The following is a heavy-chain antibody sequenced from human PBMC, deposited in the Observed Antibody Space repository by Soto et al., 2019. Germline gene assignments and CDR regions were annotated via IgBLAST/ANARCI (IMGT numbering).Heavy chain of an antibody. CDR3: ARDDDYPDNGFDY. Sequence: GASVKVSCKASGYTFTSYDINWVRQATGQGLEWMGWMNPNSGNTAYAQKFQGRVTMTRNTSISTAYMELSSLRSEDTAVYYCARDDDYPDNGFDYWGQGTLVTVSS. CDR1: GYTFTSYD. V-gene: IGHV1-8*02. D-gene: IGHD4-17*01. J-gene: IGHJ4*02. CDR2: MNPNSGNT.